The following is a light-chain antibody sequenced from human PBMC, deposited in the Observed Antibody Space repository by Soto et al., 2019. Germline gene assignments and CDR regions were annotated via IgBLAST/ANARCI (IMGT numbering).Light chain of an antibody. CDR1: QDINNY. CDR3: QQYDNMFST. V-gene: IGKV1-33*01. Sequence: DIPMTQSPSSLSASVGDRVTITCQASQDINNYLNWYQQKPGKAPKLLIYDASNLQTGVPSRFSGSGSGTDFTFTISNLQPEDIATYYCQQYDNMFSTFGPGTNVDIK. J-gene: IGKJ3*01. CDR2: DAS.